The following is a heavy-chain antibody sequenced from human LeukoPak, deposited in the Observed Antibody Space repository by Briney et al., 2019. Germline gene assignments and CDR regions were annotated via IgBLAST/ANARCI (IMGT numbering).Heavy chain of an antibody. Sequence: GASVKVSCKASGYTSTSYGISWVRQAPGQGLEWMGWISAYNGNTNYAQKLQGRVTMTTDTSTSTAYMELRSLRSDDTAVYYCARIYCSSTSCYPPDYWGQGTLVTVSS. CDR2: ISAYNGNT. V-gene: IGHV1-18*01. CDR1: GYTSTSYG. J-gene: IGHJ4*02. D-gene: IGHD2-2*01. CDR3: ARIYCSSTSCYPPDY.